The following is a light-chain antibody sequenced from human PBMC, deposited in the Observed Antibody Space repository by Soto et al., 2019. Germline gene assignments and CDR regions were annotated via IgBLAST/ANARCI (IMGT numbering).Light chain of an antibody. CDR2: RAS. CDR3: QHYNSYSGT. J-gene: IGKJ3*01. CDR1: QRISNW. V-gene: IGKV1-5*03. Sequence: DIQMTQSPSTLSASVGDRVTITCRASQRISNWLAWYQQKPGKAPKLLIYRASTLQSGVPSRFSGSGSGTEFTRTISSLQPDDFATYFCQHYNSYSGTFGPGTKVDVK.